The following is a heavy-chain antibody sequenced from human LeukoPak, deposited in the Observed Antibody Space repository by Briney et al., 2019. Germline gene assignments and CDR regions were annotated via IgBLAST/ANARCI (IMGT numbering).Heavy chain of an antibody. Sequence: SETLSLTCSVSGGSISGGDHYWSWIRQPPGKGLEWIGYIYYSGSTYYDPSLKSRVTISVDTSKNQFSLKLSSVTAADTAVYYCARWRFGELFNNWFDPWGQGTLVTVSS. CDR2: IYYSGST. CDR3: ARWRFGELFNNWFDP. J-gene: IGHJ5*02. CDR1: GGSISGGDHY. V-gene: IGHV4-30-4*01. D-gene: IGHD3-10*01.